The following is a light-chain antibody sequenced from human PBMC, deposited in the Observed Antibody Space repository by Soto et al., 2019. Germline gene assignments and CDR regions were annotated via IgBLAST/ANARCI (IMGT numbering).Light chain of an antibody. CDR1: QSVSNNY. Sequence: EIVSAQSPGTLSLSPGERATLSCRASQSVSNNYLAWYQQKPGQAPRLLIYGASSRATGIPDRFSGSGSGTDFTLTISRLEPEDFAVYYCQQYGSSPGTFGQGTKVDI. J-gene: IGKJ1*01. CDR3: QQYGSSPGT. CDR2: GAS. V-gene: IGKV3-20*01.